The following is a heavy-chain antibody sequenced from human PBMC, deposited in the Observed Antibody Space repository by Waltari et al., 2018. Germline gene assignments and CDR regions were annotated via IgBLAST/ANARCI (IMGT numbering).Heavy chain of an antibody. CDR2: IWYDGRNK. CDR1: GFTFSSYG. V-gene: IGHV3-33*01. D-gene: IGHD6-6*01. Sequence: QVQLVESGGGVVQPGRSLRLSCAASGFTFSSYGMHWVRQAPGKGLEWVAVIWYDGRNKYYADSVKGRFTISRDNSKNTLYLQMNSLRAEDTAVYYCAGSSSPLFFDLWGRGTLVTVSS. J-gene: IGHJ2*01. CDR3: AGSSSPLFFDL.